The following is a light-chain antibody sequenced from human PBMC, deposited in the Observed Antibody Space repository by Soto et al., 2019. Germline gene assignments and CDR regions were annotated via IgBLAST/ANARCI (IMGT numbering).Light chain of an antibody. CDR1: SSDVGGYNY. Sequence: QSALTQPASVSGSPGQSITISCTGTSSDVGGYNYVSWYQQQSGKAPKLMIHEVSNRPSGVSNRFSGSKSGNTASLTISGLQADDEADYFCCSYTASDLWVFGGGTKLTVL. V-gene: IGLV2-14*01. J-gene: IGLJ3*02. CDR2: EVS. CDR3: CSYTASDLWV.